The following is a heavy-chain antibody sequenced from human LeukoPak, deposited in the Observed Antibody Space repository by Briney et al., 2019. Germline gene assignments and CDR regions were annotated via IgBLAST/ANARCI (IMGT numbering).Heavy chain of an antibody. V-gene: IGHV4-59*01. J-gene: IGHJ4*02. Sequence: PSETLSLTCTVSGGSISSYYWSWIRQPPGKGLEWIGYIYYSGTTNYNHSLKSRVTISVDTSKNQFSLKLSSVTAADTAVYYCARGVYIAAAQYAYWGQGTLVTVSS. CDR3: ARGVYIAAAQYAY. D-gene: IGHD6-13*01. CDR1: GGSISSYY. CDR2: IYYSGTT.